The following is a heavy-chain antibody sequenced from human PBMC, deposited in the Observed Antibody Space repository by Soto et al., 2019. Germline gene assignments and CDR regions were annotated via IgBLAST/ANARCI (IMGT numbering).Heavy chain of an antibody. Sequence: EVQLVESGGGLVQPGGSLRLSCAASGFSCSSYWMHWVRQAPGKGLVWVSRINSDGSSTSYADSVKGRFTISIDNAKNTLYLQMNSLRAEDTAVYYCVRTSLVVAAATREDYWGQGTLVTVSS. V-gene: IGHV3-74*01. CDR3: VRTSLVVAAATREDY. D-gene: IGHD2-15*01. CDR2: INSDGSST. CDR1: GFSCSSYW. J-gene: IGHJ4*02.